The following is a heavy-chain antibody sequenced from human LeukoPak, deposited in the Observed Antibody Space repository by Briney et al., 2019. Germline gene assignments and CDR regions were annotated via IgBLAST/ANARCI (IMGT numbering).Heavy chain of an antibody. CDR1: GFTFSSYA. Sequence: PGGSLRLSCAASGFTFSSYAMHWVRQAPGKGLEWVAVISYDGSNKYYADSVKGRFTISRDNSKNTLYLQMNSLRAEDTAVYYCARDFGSSGYWGQGTLVTVSS. J-gene: IGHJ4*02. D-gene: IGHD6-6*01. CDR2: ISYDGSNK. CDR3: ARDFGSSGY. V-gene: IGHV3-30-3*01.